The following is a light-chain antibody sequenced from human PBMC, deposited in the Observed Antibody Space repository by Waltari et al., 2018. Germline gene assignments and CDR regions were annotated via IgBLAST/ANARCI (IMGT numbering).Light chain of an antibody. CDR2: GAS. Sequence: IVLTQSPGTLSLSPGERATLSCRASQSVSSSYLAWYQQKPGQAPRLLIYGASSRATGIPDRFSGSRSGTDFTLTISRLEPEDFAVYYCQQYGSSPRVTFGPGTKVDIK. CDR1: QSVSSSY. J-gene: IGKJ3*01. V-gene: IGKV3-20*01. CDR3: QQYGSSPRVT.